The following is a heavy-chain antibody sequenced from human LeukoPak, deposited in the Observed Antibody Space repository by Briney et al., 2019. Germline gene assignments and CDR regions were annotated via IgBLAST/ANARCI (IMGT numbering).Heavy chain of an antibody. CDR2: ISWDGGST. V-gene: IGHV3-43*01. Sequence: GGSLRLSCAASGFTFDDYTMHWVRQAPGKGLEWVSLISWDGGSTYYADSVKGRFTISRDNSKNSLYLQMNSLRTEDTALYYRATPHSSGYYFDYWGQGTLVTVSS. J-gene: IGHJ4*02. CDR3: ATPHSSGYYFDY. D-gene: IGHD6-19*01. CDR1: GFTFDDYT.